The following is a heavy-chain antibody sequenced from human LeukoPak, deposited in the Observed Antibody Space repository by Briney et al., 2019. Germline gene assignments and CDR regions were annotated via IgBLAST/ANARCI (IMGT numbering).Heavy chain of an antibody. CDR3: ARETTVTDAFDI. CDR2: ISCDGSNK. CDR1: GFTFSSYA. Sequence: GGSLRLSCAASGFTFSSYAMHWVRQAPGKGLEWVAVISCDGSNKYYADSVKGRFTISRDNSKNTLYLQMNSLRAEDTAVYYCARETTVTDAFDIWGQGTMVTVSS. V-gene: IGHV3-30-3*01. D-gene: IGHD4-17*01. J-gene: IGHJ3*02.